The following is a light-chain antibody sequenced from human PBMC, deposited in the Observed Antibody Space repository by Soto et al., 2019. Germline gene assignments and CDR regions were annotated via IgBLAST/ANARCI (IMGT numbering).Light chain of an antibody. Sequence: DIQMTQSPSSLSAFVGDRVTITCRASQGIYNSLAWYQQRPGKVPKLLIYAASTLQSGVPSRFSGSGSGTDFTLSISSLQPEDVATYYCQRYDTAPWTFGQGTKVEIK. J-gene: IGKJ1*01. CDR2: AAS. CDR1: QGIYNS. CDR3: QRYDTAPWT. V-gene: IGKV1-27*01.